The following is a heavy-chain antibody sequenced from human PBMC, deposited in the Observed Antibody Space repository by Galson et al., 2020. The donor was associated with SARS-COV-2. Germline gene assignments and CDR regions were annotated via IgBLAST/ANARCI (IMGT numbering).Heavy chain of an antibody. CDR3: AREGGTWKDVSSGYYYGLDC. CDR1: GGSISSYY. Sequence: SETLSLTCTVSGGSISSYYWSWIRQPPGKGLEWIGRIYTSGSTNYNPSLKSRVTISVDTSKNQFSLKLSSVTAADTAVYYCAREGGTWKDVSSGYYYGLDCWGQGTLVTVSS. J-gene: IGHJ4*02. D-gene: IGHD3-22*01. V-gene: IGHV4-4*07. CDR2: IYTSGST.